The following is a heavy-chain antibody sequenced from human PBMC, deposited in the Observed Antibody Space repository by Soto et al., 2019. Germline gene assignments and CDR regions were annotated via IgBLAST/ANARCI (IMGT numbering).Heavy chain of an antibody. J-gene: IGHJ3*02. Sequence: ASVKVSCKASGYTFTSYDINWVRQATGQGLEWMGWMNPNSGNTGYAQKFQGRVTMTRNTSISTAYMELSSLRSEDTAVYYCARPLGYCSGGSCYSDAFDIWGQGTMVTVSS. CDR1: GYTFTSYD. CDR3: ARPLGYCSGGSCYSDAFDI. D-gene: IGHD2-15*01. CDR2: MNPNSGNT. V-gene: IGHV1-8*01.